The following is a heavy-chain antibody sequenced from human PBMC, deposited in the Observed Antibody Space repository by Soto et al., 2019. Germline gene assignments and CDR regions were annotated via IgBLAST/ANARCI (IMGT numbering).Heavy chain of an antibody. CDR2: ISAYNGNT. J-gene: IGHJ5*02. CDR1: GYTFTSYG. D-gene: IGHD2-15*01. Sequence: ASVKVSCKASGYTFTSYGISWVRQAPGQGLEWMGWISAYNGNTNYAQKLQGRVTMTTDTPTSTAYMELRSLRSDDTAVYYCARFVVVVAATQGWFDPWGQGTLVTVSS. V-gene: IGHV1-18*01. CDR3: ARFVVVVAATQGWFDP.